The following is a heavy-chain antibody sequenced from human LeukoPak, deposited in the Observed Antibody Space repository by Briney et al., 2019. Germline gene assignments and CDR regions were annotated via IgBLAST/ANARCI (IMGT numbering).Heavy chain of an antibody. Sequence: PGGSLRLPCAASGFTFSKFAMSWVRQAPGKGLEWVAAISGSGGSTYYADSVKGRFTISRDNSKNTLYLQMNSLRAEDTAIYYCAKRVQLERAYYFDYWGQGTLVTVSS. CDR2: ISGSGGST. CDR3: AKRVQLERAYYFDY. D-gene: IGHD1-1*01. CDR1: GFTFSKFA. J-gene: IGHJ4*02. V-gene: IGHV3-23*01.